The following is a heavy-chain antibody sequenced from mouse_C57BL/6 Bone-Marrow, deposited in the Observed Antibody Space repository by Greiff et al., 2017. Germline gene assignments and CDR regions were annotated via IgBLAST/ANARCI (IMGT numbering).Heavy chain of an antibody. CDR2: ISSGGDYI. J-gene: IGHJ1*03. CDR3: TRDVGSPWCFDV. D-gene: IGHD1-1*01. Sequence: EVHLVESGEGLVKPGGSLKLSCAASGFTFSSYAMSWVRQTPEKRLEWVAYISSGGDYIYYADTVKGRFTISRANARNTLYLQMSSLKSDDTAMYYCTRDVGSPWCFDVWGTGTTVTVSS. CDR1: GFTFSSYA. V-gene: IGHV5-9-1*02.